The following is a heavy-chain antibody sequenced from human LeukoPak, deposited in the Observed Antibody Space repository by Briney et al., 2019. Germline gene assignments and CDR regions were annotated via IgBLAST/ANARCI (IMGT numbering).Heavy chain of an antibody. CDR2: ISGSGGST. V-gene: IGHV3-23*01. D-gene: IGHD2-21*02. J-gene: IGHJ4*02. CDR1: GFTFSSYA. CDR3: AKDRLVVVTAIAGYFDY. Sequence: GASLRLSYAASGFTFSSYAMSWVRQAPGKGLEWVSAISGSGGSTYYADSVKGRFTISRDNSKNTLYLQMNSLRAEDTAVYYCAKDRLVVVTAIAGYFDYWGQGTLVTVSS.